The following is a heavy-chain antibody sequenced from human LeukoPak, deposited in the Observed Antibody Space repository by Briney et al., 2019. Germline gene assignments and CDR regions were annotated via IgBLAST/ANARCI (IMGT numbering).Heavy chain of an antibody. D-gene: IGHD3-16*01. CDR2: MSPNSGDT. Sequence: ASVKVSFKASGYTFTIYDINWVRQATGQGLEWMGWMSPNSGDTGYAQEFQGRLTMTRDTSISTAYMELSSLRSEDTAVYYCVRTPPNWGADYWGQGTLVTVSS. CDR3: VRTPPNWGADY. CDR1: GYTFTIYD. J-gene: IGHJ4*02. V-gene: IGHV1-8*01.